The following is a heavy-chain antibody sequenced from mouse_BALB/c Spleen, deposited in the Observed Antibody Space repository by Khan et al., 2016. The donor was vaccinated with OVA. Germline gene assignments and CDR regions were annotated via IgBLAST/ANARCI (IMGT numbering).Heavy chain of an antibody. CDR3: ARQGGIYDGPFDY. CDR1: GFTFSSYA. V-gene: IGHV5-9-3*01. Sequence: EVELVESGGGLVKPGGSLKLSCAASGFTFSSYAMSWVRQTPEKRLEWVATISSGGSYTYYPDSVKGRFTISRDNAKNTLYLQMSSLRSEDTGMYYCARQGGIYDGPFDYWGKGTTLTVSS. CDR2: ISSGGSYT. D-gene: IGHD2-3*01. J-gene: IGHJ2*01.